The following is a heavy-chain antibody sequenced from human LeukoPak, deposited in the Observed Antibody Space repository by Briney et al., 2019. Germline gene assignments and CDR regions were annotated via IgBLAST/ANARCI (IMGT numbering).Heavy chain of an antibody. V-gene: IGHV1-8*01. CDR3: ARALDTTVLLGAY. CDR2: ISPCSGTT. CDR1: GYTFTNYD. D-gene: IGHD1-1*01. Sequence: ASVKVSCKASGYTFTNYDINWVRQASGQGLEWLGWISPCSGTTGSAQKFQGRVTMTRNSSISTAYLEMSRLTSEDTAVYYCARALDTTVLLGAYWGQGTPVTVSS. J-gene: IGHJ4*02.